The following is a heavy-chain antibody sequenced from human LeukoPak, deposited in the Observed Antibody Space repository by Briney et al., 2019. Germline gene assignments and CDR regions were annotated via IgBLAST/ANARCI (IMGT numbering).Heavy chain of an antibody. CDR1: GGSISSGGYH. CDR2: IYHSGST. CDR3: ARDFLDYDSSGYASDAFDI. Sequence: PSETLSLTCTVSGGSISSGGYHWSWIRQPPGKGLEWIGYIYHSGSTYYNPSLKSRVTISVDRTKNQFSLKLSSVTAADTAVYYCARDFLDYDSSGYASDAFDIWGQGTMVTVSS. J-gene: IGHJ3*02. D-gene: IGHD3-22*01. V-gene: IGHV4-30-2*01.